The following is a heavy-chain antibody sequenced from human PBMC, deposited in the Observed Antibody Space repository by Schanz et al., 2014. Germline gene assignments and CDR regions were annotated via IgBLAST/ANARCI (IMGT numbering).Heavy chain of an antibody. CDR2: VSSDGNND. CDR1: GFTFSTHA. CDR3: AKQHIVRGVIYLNWFDS. Sequence: QERLVESGGGVVQPGRSLRLSCAASGFTFSTHAMHWVRQAPGKGLEWVALVSSDGNNDYYTDSVKGRFTISRDNSKNTVHLQMNSLRAEDTAVYYCAKQHIVRGVIYLNWFDSWGQGTLVTVSS. J-gene: IGHJ5*01. D-gene: IGHD3-10*01. V-gene: IGHV3-30*18.